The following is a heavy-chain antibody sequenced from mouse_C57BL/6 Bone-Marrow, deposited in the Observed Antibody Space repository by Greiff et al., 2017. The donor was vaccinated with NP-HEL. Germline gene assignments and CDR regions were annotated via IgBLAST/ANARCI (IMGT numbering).Heavy chain of an antibody. Sequence: VQLKESGGGLVKPGGSLKLSCAASGFTFSSYAMSWVRQTPEKRLEWVATISDGGSYTYYPDNVKGRFTISRDNAKNNLYLQMSHLKSEDTAMYYCASHYYGSSYDYWGQGTTLTVSS. CDR1: GFTFSSYA. D-gene: IGHD1-1*01. J-gene: IGHJ2*01. CDR3: ASHYYGSSYDY. CDR2: ISDGGSYT. V-gene: IGHV5-4*01.